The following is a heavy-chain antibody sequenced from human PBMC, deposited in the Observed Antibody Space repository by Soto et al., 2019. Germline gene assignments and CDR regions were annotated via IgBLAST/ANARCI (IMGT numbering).Heavy chain of an antibody. CDR3: ARDHRPDGEVEYFEH. CDR1: GFTFSNYA. V-gene: IGHV3-30-3*01. J-gene: IGHJ1*01. D-gene: IGHD3-10*01. CDR2: ISYDGSKK. Sequence: GGSLRLSCAASGFTFSNYAMHWVRQAPGKGLEWVAVISYDGSKKYYADSVKGRFSISRDSSKNTMFLQMNSLGAEDTAVYFCARDHRPDGEVEYFEHWGQGTLVTVSS.